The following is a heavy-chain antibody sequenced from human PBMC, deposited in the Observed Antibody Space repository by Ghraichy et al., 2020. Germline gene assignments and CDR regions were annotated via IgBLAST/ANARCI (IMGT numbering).Heavy chain of an antibody. CDR2: MNPNSGNT. CDR3: ARGRGPYYYDSSGDAFDI. D-gene: IGHD3-22*01. J-gene: IGHJ3*02. CDR1: GYTFTSYD. Sequence: ASVKVSCKASGYTFTSYDINWVRQATGQGLEWMGWMNPNSGNTGYAQKFQGRVTMTRNTSISTAYMELSSLRSEDTAVYYCARGRGPYYYDSSGDAFDIWGQGTMVTVSS. V-gene: IGHV1-8*01.